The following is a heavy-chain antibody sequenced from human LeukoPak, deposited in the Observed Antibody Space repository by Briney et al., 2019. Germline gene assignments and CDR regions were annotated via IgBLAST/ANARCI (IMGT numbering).Heavy chain of an antibody. J-gene: IGHJ4*02. CDR3: ARVHSIAAAGPYYFDY. Sequence: SVKVSCKASGGTFSSYAISWVRQAPGQGLEWMGGIIPIFGAANYAQKFQGRVTITADESTSTAYMELSSLRSEDTAVYYCARVHSIAAAGPYYFDYWGQGTLVTVSS. CDR1: GGTFSSYA. CDR2: IIPIFGAA. D-gene: IGHD6-13*01. V-gene: IGHV1-69*13.